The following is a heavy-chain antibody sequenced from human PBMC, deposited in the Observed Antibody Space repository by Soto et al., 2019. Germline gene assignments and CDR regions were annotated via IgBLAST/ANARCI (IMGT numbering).Heavy chain of an antibody. V-gene: IGHV3-21*01. D-gene: IGHD5-12*01. Sequence: GGSLRLSCAASGFTFSSYSMNWVRQAPGKGLEWVSSISSSSSYIYYADSVKGRFTISRDNAKNSLYLQMNSLRAEDTAVYYCARVGGYDYYYYYGMDVWGQGTTVTVSS. J-gene: IGHJ6*02. CDR1: GFTFSSYS. CDR3: ARVGGYDYYYYYGMDV. CDR2: ISSSSSYI.